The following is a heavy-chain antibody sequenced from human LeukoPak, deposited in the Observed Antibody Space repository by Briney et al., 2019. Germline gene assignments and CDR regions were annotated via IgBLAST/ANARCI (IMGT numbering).Heavy chain of an antibody. CDR3: ARHFSGTTAPLPFDY. CDR2: IYYSGST. CDR1: GDSISRGGYY. V-gene: IGHV4-31*03. J-gene: IGHJ4*02. D-gene: IGHD1-1*01. Sequence: SQTLSLTCTVSGDSISRGGYYWSWIRQHPGKGLEWIGYIYYSGSTYYNPSLKSRVTTSVDTSKNQFSLKLTSVTAADTAVYYCARHFSGTTAPLPFDYWGQGTLVTVSS.